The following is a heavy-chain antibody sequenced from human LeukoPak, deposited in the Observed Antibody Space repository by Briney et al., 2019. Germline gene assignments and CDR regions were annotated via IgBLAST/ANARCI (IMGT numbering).Heavy chain of an antibody. CDR3: ARAGVWDYSDSSGYHNAAFDI. CDR2: ISAYNGNT. CDR1: GYTFISYG. Sequence: PWASVKVSCKASGYTFISYGITWVRQAPGQGLEWMGWISAYNGNTNYAQKLQGRVTMTTDTSASTAYMELRSLRSDDTAVYYCARAGVWDYSDSSGYHNAAFDIWGQGTMVTVSS. V-gene: IGHV1-18*01. D-gene: IGHD3-22*01. J-gene: IGHJ3*02.